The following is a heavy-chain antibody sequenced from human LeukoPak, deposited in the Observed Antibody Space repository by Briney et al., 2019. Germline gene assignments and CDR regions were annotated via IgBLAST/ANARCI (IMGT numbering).Heavy chain of an antibody. Sequence: GGSLRLSCAASGFTFSNYDMSWVRQAPGKGLEWVSVISGRGGSTYYADSVKGRFTISRDNSQNTLHLQMNSLRAEDTAVYYCARDRVLTPNVALYYYHGMDVWGQGTTVTVSS. D-gene: IGHD4-23*01. CDR2: ISGRGGST. CDR3: ARDRVLTPNVALYYYHGMDV. V-gene: IGHV3-23*01. J-gene: IGHJ6*02. CDR1: GFTFSNYD.